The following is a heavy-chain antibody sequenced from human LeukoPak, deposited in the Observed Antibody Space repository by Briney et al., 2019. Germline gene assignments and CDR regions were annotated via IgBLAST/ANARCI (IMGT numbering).Heavy chain of an antibody. D-gene: IGHD5-12*01. CDR3: ARGYAYNSLIVAIYFDY. CDR2: INHSGST. J-gene: IGHJ4*02. Sequence: SETLSLTCAVYGGSFSGYYWSWIRQPPGKGLEWIGQINHSGSTNYNPSLKSRVTISVDTSKNQFSLKLSSVTAADPAVYYCARGYAYNSLIVAIYFDYWGQGTLVTVSS. CDR1: GGSFSGYY. V-gene: IGHV4-34*01.